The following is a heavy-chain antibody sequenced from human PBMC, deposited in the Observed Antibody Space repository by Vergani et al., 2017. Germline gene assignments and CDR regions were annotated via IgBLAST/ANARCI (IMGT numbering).Heavy chain of an antibody. CDR3: TTSARIQLWPYYYYYGMDV. V-gene: IGHV3-15*01. CDR1: GFTFSNAW. Sequence: EVQLVESGGGLVKPGGSLRLSCAASGFTFSNAWMSWVRQAPGKGLEWVGRIKRKTDGGTDDYAAPVKGRFTISRDDSKNTLYLQMNSLKTEATAVYYWTTSARIQLWPYYYYYGMDVWGQGTTVTVSS. D-gene: IGHD5-18*01. J-gene: IGHJ6*02. CDR2: IKRKTDGGTD.